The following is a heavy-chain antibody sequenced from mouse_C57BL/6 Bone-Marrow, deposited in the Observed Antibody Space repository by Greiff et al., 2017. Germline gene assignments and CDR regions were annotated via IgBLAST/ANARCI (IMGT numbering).Heavy chain of an antibody. CDR2: IWRGGST. Sequence: VQRVESGPGLVQPSQSLSITCTVSGFSLTSYGVHWVRQSPGKGLEWLGAIWRGGSTAYNAAFISRLSISKDNSTSQVFFKMNSLQAEDTAIYYCASYSNYGWFAYWGQGTLVTVSA. CDR1: GFSLTSYG. CDR3: ASYSNYGWFAY. V-gene: IGHV2-2*01. D-gene: IGHD2-5*01. J-gene: IGHJ3*01.